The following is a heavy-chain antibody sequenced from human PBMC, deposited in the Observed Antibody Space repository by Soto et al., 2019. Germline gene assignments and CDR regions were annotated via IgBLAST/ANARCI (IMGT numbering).Heavy chain of an antibody. D-gene: IGHD6-19*01. CDR3: ARHGMYSSGWYGRIDY. Sequence: QLQLQESGPGLVKPSETLSLTCTVSGGSISSSSYYWGWIRQPPGKGLEWIGSIYYSGSTYYNPSLKSRVTISVDTSKHQFSLKLSSVTAADTAVYYCARHGMYSSGWYGRIDYWGQGTLVTVSS. CDR1: GGSISSSSYY. J-gene: IGHJ4*02. V-gene: IGHV4-39*01. CDR2: IYYSGST.